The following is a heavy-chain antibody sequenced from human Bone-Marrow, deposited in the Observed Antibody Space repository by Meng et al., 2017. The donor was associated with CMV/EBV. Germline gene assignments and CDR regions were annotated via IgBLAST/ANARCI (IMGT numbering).Heavy chain of an antibody. Sequence: GESLKISCAASGFTFSSYAMHWVRQAPGKGLEWVAVISYDGSNKYYADSVKGRFTISRDNSKNTLYLQMNSLRAEDTAVYYCARDRDYYDFWSGYSVSHFMTHSSDYWGQGTLVTVSS. J-gene: IGHJ4*02. CDR1: GFTFSSYA. CDR3: ARDRDYYDFWSGYSVSHFMTHSSDY. D-gene: IGHD3-3*01. V-gene: IGHV3-30*04. CDR2: ISYDGSNK.